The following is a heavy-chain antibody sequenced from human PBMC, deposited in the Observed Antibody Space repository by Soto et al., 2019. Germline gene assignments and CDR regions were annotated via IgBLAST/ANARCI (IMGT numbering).Heavy chain of an antibody. CDR3: ARVVDYYGSGSYYYNWFDP. CDR1: GGSISSYY. V-gene: IGHV4-59*01. CDR2: IYYSGST. J-gene: IGHJ5*02. Sequence: SETLSLTCTVSGGSISSYYWSWIRQPPGKGLEWIGYIYYSGSTNYNPSLKSRVTISVDTSKNQFSLKLSSVTAADTAVYYCARVVDYYGSGSYYYNWFDPWGQGTLVTVSS. D-gene: IGHD3-10*01.